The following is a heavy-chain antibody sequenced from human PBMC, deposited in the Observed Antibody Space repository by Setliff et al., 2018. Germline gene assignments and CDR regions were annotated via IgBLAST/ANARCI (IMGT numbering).Heavy chain of an antibody. CDR1: GGSLNSGSYY. D-gene: IGHD1-26*01. CDR3: ARDNTILGATDH. V-gene: IGHV4-61*02. CDR2: LHTSGST. Sequence: SETLSLTCAVSGGSLNSGSYYWSWIRQATERGLEWLGRLHTSGSTTYNPALNSRVTISVDTSTNQFSLRLTSLTAADTAVYFCARDNTILGATDHWGQGTLVTVS. J-gene: IGHJ5*02.